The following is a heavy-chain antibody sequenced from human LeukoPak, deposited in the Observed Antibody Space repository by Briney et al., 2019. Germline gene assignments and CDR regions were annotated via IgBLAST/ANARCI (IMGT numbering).Heavy chain of an antibody. CDR2: ISAYNGNT. J-gene: IGHJ4*02. Sequence: RRASVKVSCKASGYTFTSYGISWVRQAPGQGLEWMGWISAYNGNTNYAQKLQGRVTMTTDTSTSTAYMELRSLRSDDTAVYYCARAASSWYRGFHDYWGQGTLVTVSS. V-gene: IGHV1-18*01. CDR1: GYTFTSYG. D-gene: IGHD6-19*01. CDR3: ARAASSWYRGFHDY.